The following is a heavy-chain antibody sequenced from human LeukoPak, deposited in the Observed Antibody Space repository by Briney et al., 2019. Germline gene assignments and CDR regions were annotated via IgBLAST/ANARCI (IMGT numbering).Heavy chain of an antibody. D-gene: IGHD4-17*01. CDR1: GFSLTTSGVN. CDR3: AHSYYGDYLDY. CDR2: IYWDDVK. J-gene: IGHJ4*02. Sequence: KASGPTLFKPTQSLTLTCTFPGFSLTTSGVNVVWILQPPGKAREWLALIYWDDVKRYSPSLKSRLTITKDTSKNRVVLTMTNLDPVDTATYYCAHSYYGDYLDYWGQGTLVTVSS. V-gene: IGHV2-5*02.